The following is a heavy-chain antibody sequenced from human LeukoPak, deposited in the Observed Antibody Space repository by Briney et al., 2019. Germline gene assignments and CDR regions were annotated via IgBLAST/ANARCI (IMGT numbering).Heavy chain of an antibody. CDR3: ARLPVAGTIVTDY. CDR2: ISYDGSNK. CDR1: GFTFSSYA. J-gene: IGHJ4*02. Sequence: ALRLSCAASGFTFSSYAMHWVRQAPGKGLEWVAVISYDGSNKYYADSVKGRFTISRDNSKNTLYLQMNSLRAEGTAVYYCARLPVAGTIVTDYWGQGTLVTVSS. D-gene: IGHD6-19*01. V-gene: IGHV3-30*04.